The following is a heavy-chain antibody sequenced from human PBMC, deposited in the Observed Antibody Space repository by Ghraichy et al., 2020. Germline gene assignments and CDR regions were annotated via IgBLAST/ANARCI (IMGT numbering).Heavy chain of an antibody. CDR3: AKDDLTVVVASTPYYFDY. D-gene: IGHD2-15*01. V-gene: IGHV3-23*01. Sequence: GESLNISCAASGFTFSSYAMSWVRQAPGKGLEWVSAISGSGGSTYYADSVKGRFTISRDNSKNTLYLQMNSLRAEDTAVYYCAKDDLTVVVASTPYYFDYWGKGTLVTVSS. CDR2: ISGSGGST. CDR1: GFTFSSYA. J-gene: IGHJ4*02.